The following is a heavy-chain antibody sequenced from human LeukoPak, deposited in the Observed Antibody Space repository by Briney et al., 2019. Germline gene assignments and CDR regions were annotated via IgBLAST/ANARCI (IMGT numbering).Heavy chain of an antibody. CDR1: GFTFSDYY. J-gene: IGHJ3*02. Sequence: GGSLRLSCAASGFTFSDYYMNWIRQAPGKGLEWVSYISSSGSTIYYTDSVKGRFTISRDNAKNSLYLQMNSLRAEDTDVYYCAREDIVVVVAATGDAFDIWGQGTMVTVSS. CDR2: ISSSGSTI. V-gene: IGHV3-11*01. D-gene: IGHD2-15*01. CDR3: AREDIVVVVAATGDAFDI.